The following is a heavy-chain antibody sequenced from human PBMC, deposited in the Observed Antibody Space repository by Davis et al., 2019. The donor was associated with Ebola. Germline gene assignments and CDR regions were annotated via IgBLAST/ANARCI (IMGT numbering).Heavy chain of an antibody. CDR3: ARQGMVRGVIIDY. CDR2: IYYSGST. Sequence: PSEPLSLTCTVSGGSISSYYWSWIRQPPGKGLEWIGYIYYSGSTNYNPSLKSRVTISVDTSKNQFSLKLSSVTAADTAVYYCARQGMVRGVIIDYWGQGTLVTVSS. D-gene: IGHD3-10*01. V-gene: IGHV4-59*08. J-gene: IGHJ4*02. CDR1: GGSISSYY.